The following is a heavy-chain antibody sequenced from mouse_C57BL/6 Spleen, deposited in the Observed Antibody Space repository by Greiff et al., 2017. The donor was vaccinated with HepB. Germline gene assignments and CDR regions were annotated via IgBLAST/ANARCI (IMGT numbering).Heavy chain of an antibody. J-gene: IGHJ1*03. CDR2: INPNNGGT. CDR1: GYTFTSYW. V-gene: IGHV1-22*01. CDR3: AREGWGNYGYFDV. D-gene: IGHD1-1*02. Sequence: EVKLQQPGAELVKPGASVKLSCKASGYTFTSYWMHWVKQSHGKSLEWIGYINPNNGGTSYNQKFKGKATLTVNKSSSTAYMELRSLTSEDSAVYYCAREGWGNYGYFDVWGTGTTVTVSS.